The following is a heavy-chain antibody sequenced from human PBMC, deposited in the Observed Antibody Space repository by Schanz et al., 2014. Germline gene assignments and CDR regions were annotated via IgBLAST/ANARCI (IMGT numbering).Heavy chain of an antibody. CDR1: GYNITSND. V-gene: IGHV1-8*01. J-gene: IGHJ6*03. D-gene: IGHD6-19*01. Sequence: QVQLVQSGAEVKKPGASVKVSCKASGYNITSNDVTWVRQATGQGLEWMGWMNPNSGNTGYAQKFQGRVTMTRNTSISTAYMELSSLRSEDTAVYYCARLGTGMAVAGSVIDSYYYYMGVWGEGTTVTDSS. CDR3: ARLGTGMAVAGSVIDSYYYYMGV. CDR2: MNPNSGNT.